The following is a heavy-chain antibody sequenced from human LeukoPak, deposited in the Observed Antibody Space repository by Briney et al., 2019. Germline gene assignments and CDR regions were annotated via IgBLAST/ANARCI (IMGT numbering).Heavy chain of an antibody. V-gene: IGHV4-4*07. CDR3: ARVGDFSLEK. CDR1: GGSIRTYY. J-gene: IGHJ4*02. D-gene: IGHD3-3*01. CDR2: IHTSGST. Sequence: SETLSLTCTVSGGSIRTYYWSWIRQPAGKALEWIGRIHTSGSTDYNPSLESRVSMSVDTSKNQFSLKLRSVTAADTAVYYCARVGDFSLEKWGRGTLVTVSS.